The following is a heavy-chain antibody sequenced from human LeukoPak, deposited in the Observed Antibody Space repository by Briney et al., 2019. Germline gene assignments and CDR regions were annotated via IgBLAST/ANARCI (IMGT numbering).Heavy chain of an antibody. CDR2: ISAYNGNT. V-gene: IGHV1-18*01. Sequence: APVKVSSKASRYTFTSYSISWVRQAPGQGLEWMGWISAYNGNTNYAQKLHGRVTMTTDTSTSTAYMELRSLRSDDTAVYYCARDKVVVVPAAIRSGWFDPWGQGTLVSVSS. J-gene: IGHJ5*02. CDR3: ARDKVVVVPAAIRSGWFDP. CDR1: RYTFTSYS. D-gene: IGHD2-2*01.